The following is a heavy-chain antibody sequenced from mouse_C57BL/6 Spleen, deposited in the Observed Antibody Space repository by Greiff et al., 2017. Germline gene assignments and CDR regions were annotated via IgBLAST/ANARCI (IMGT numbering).Heavy chain of an antibody. CDR3: ARQDYDYDGWYLDV. V-gene: IGHV5-6*01. D-gene: IGHD2-4*01. CDR1: GFTFSSYG. Sequence: EVQLVESGGDLVKPGGSLKLSCAASGFTFSSYGMSWVRQTPDKRLEWVATISSGGSYTYYPDSVKGRFTISRDNAKNTLYLQMSSLKSEDTAMXYCARQDYDYDGWYLDVWGTGTTVTVSS. CDR2: ISSGGSYT. J-gene: IGHJ1*03.